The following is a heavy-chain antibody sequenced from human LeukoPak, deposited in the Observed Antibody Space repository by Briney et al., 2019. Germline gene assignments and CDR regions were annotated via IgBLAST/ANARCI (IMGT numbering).Heavy chain of an antibody. Sequence: GGSLRLSCAASGFTFSSYGISWVRQAPGRGLEWVSGISGSGDSTYYADSVKGRFTISRDTPKNTLYLQMNSLRAEDTAVYYCARDYYDFAKGFDLWGQGTMVTVSS. D-gene: IGHD3/OR15-3a*01. CDR3: ARDYYDFAKGFDL. J-gene: IGHJ3*01. CDR1: GFTFSSYG. V-gene: IGHV3-23*01. CDR2: ISGSGDST.